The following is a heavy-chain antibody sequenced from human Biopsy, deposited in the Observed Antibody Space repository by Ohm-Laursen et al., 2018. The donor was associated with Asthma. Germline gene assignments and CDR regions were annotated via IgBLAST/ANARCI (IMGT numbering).Heavy chain of an antibody. CDR1: GFAVSRDH. CDR3: ARGDSSNWSHYYFDY. V-gene: IGHV3-53*01. J-gene: IGHJ4*02. Sequence: LSCAASGFAVSRDHMFWVRQAPGKGLEWVSVIYSGGTSHTADSVRGRFTISRDYSKNTLYLQMHSLRAEDTAVYYCARGDSSNWSHYYFDYWGQGTLVTVSS. CDR2: IYSGGTS. D-gene: IGHD3-22*01.